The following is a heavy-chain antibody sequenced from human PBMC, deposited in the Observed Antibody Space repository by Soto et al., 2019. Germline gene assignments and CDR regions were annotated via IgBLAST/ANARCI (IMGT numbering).Heavy chain of an antibody. Sequence: GGSLRLSCAASGFTFSSYGMHWVRQAPGKGLEWVAVIWYDGSNKYYADSVKGRFTISRDNSKNTLYLQMNSLRAEDTAVYYCARFMDYYDSSGPFDYWGQGTLVTVSS. J-gene: IGHJ4*02. CDR1: GFTFSSYG. CDR2: IWYDGSNK. V-gene: IGHV3-33*01. D-gene: IGHD3-22*01. CDR3: ARFMDYYDSSGPFDY.